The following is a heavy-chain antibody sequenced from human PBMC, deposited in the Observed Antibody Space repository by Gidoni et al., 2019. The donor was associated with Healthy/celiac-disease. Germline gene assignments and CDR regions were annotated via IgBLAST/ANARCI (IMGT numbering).Heavy chain of an antibody. D-gene: IGHD3-3*01. CDR2: IYYSGST. Sequence: LEWIGYIYYSGSTYYNPSLKSRVTISVDTSKNQFSLKLSSVTAADTAVYYCARGGPLLSYDFWCGKRYYFDYWGQGTLVTVSS. CDR3: ARGGPLLSYDFWCGKRYYFDY. J-gene: IGHJ4*02. V-gene: IGHV4-30-4*01.